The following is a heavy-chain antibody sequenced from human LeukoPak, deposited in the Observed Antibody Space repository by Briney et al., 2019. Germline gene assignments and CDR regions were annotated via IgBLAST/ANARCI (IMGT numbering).Heavy chain of an antibody. CDR2: ISAYNGNT. CDR1: GYTFTSYG. CDR3: ARAPPYYGMDV. Sequence: GGPVKVSCKASGYTFTSYGISWVRQAPGQGLEWMGWISAYNGNTNYAQKLQGRVTMTTDTSTSTAYMKLRSLRSDDTAVYYCARAPPYYGMDVWGQGTTVTVSS. J-gene: IGHJ6*02. V-gene: IGHV1-18*01.